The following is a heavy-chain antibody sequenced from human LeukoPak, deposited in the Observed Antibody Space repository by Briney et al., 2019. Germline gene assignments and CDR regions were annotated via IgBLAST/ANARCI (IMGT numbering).Heavy chain of an antibody. D-gene: IGHD2-21*01. V-gene: IGHV4-34*01. J-gene: IGHJ4*02. Sequence: SETLSLTCAVYGGSFSGYYWSWIRQPPGKGLEWIGEINHSGSTNYNPSLKSRVTISVDTSKNQFSLKLSSVTAADTAVYYCARDGDLDWGQGTLVTVSS. CDR3: ARDGDLD. CDR2: INHSGST. CDR1: GGSFSGYY.